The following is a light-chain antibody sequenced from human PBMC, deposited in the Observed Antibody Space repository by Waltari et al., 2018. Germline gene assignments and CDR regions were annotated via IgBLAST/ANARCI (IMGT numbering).Light chain of an antibody. J-gene: IGLJ2*01. CDR2: GKN. CDR1: SLRRYY. V-gene: IGLV3-19*01. CDR3: NSRDSSGNPHVV. Sequence: SSELTQDPAVAVAVGQTVRIICKGDSLRRYYASWDQQKPGQAPVLVIYGKNNRPSGIPDRFSGSSSGNTASLTITGAQAEDEADYYCNSRDSSGNPHVVFCGGTKLTVL.